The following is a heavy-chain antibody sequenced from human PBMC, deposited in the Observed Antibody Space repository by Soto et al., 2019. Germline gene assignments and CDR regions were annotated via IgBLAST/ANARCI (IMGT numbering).Heavy chain of an antibody. D-gene: IGHD3-22*01. V-gene: IGHV4-59*01. J-gene: IGHJ6*02. CDR3: ARDYYYDCRGYPGAQYYGMDV. CDR1: GGSFSSYY. CDR2: IYYSGST. Sequence: SETLSLTCTVSGGSFSSYYWSWIRQPPGKGLEWIGHIYYSGSTKYNPSLKNRVTLSVDTSKNQLSLKLSSVTAADTAVYYCARDYYYDCRGYPGAQYYGMDVWGQRTTVTVSS.